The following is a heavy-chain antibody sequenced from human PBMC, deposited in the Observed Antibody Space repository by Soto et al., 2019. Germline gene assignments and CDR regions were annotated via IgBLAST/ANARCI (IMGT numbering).Heavy chain of an antibody. D-gene: IGHD3-9*01. Sequence: PSETLSLTCSVSGDSLSAGPYHWGWIRQPPGKGLEWIGNVYNSGSTSYSPSLKSRVTISVDTSKNQFSLRLTSVTAADTAVYFCARLEGLATISYYFDFWGPGALVTVSS. CDR3: ARLEGLATISYYFDF. CDR2: VYNSGST. J-gene: IGHJ4*02. CDR1: GDSLSAGPYH. V-gene: IGHV4-39*01.